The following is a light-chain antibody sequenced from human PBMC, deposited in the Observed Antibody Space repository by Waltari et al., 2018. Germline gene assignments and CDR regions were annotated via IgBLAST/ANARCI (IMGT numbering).Light chain of an antibody. J-gene: IGKJ4*01. V-gene: IGKV1-27*01. CDR1: QSISNS. CDR3: QKYNSAPEIT. Sequence: DIQMTQSPSSLSASVGDRVTITCRASQSISNSLAWYQQKPGTVPKPLIYGASTLQSGVPSRFSGSGSGTDFTLTISSLQPEDVATYYCQKYNSAPEITFGGGTKVEIK. CDR2: GAS.